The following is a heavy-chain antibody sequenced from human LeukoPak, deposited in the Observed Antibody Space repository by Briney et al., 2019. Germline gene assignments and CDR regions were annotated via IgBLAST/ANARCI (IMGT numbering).Heavy chain of an antibody. CDR3: ARAPAEIGGYFPEYFRH. Sequence: GGSLRLSCAASGFTFSRYWMHWVRQAPGKGLVWVPRIKSDGSTNYADSVKGRFTISRDNAKNTVSLQMNSLRAEDTGVYYCARAPAEIGGYFPEYFRHWGQGTLVTVSS. J-gene: IGHJ1*01. CDR1: GFTFSRYW. CDR2: IKSDGST. V-gene: IGHV3-74*01. D-gene: IGHD3-22*01.